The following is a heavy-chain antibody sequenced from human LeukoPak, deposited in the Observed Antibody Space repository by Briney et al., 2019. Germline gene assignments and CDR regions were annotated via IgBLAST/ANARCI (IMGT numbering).Heavy chain of an antibody. Sequence: SVKVACKPSGYTFTSYYMHWVRHAPGQGLEWMGIINPSGGSTSYAQKFQGRVTMTRDMSTSTDYMELSSLRSEDTAVYYCARDNSVEDTAWWFDPWGQGTLVTVSS. CDR1: GYTFTSYY. V-gene: IGHV1-46*01. J-gene: IGHJ5*02. CDR3: ARDNSVEDTAWWFDP. D-gene: IGHD4-23*01. CDR2: INPSGGST.